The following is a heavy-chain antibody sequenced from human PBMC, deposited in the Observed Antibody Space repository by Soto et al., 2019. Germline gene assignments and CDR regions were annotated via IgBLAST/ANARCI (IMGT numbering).Heavy chain of an antibody. CDR3: ARVMYYYDSSGYPY. CDR2: VSRSSSYI. J-gene: IGHJ4*02. Sequence: PGGSLRLSCAASGFTFSGHTINWVRQAPGKGLEWVSSVSRSSSYIYYADSVKGRFTISRDNAKNSLYLQMNSLRAEDTAVYYCARVMYYYDSSGYPYWGQGTLVTVSS. CDR1: GFTFSGHT. D-gene: IGHD3-22*01. V-gene: IGHV3-21*01.